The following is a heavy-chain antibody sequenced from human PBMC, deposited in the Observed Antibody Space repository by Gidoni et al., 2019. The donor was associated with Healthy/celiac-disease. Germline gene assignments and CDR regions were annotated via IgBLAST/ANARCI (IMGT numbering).Heavy chain of an antibody. CDR3: AKNILVVSSTNYYDSSGYWGAFDI. V-gene: IGHV3-23*01. CDR2: ISGSGGST. J-gene: IGHJ3*02. Sequence: EVLLLESGGGLVQPGGSLRLSCAASGFSFSSYAMRWVRQAPGKGLEWVSAISGSGGSTYYADSVKGRFTISRDNSKNTLYLQMNSLRAEDTAVYYCAKNILVVSSTNYYDSSGYWGAFDIWGQGTMVTVSS. D-gene: IGHD3-22*01. CDR1: GFSFSSYA.